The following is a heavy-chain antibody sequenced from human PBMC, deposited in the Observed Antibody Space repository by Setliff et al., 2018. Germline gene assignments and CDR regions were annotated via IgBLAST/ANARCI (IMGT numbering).Heavy chain of an antibody. Sequence: ASVKVSCKASGYSFSSNAFHWVRQAPGQTLEWMGWIHAGSSNTLYSQRFQDRITISRDTSATTVHMELSSLRSDDAAVYYCARMSTSGPHYDYWGQGTLVTVSS. J-gene: IGHJ4*02. CDR2: IHAGSSNT. V-gene: IGHV1-3*01. D-gene: IGHD2-8*02. CDR3: ARMSTSGPHYDY. CDR1: GYSFSSNA.